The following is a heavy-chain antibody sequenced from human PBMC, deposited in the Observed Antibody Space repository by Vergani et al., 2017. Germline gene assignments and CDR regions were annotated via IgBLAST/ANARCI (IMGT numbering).Heavy chain of an antibody. D-gene: IGHD3-22*01. V-gene: IGHV3-74*01. CDR3: ARDYDSSGYYFNYFDY. Sequence: EVQLVESGGGLVQPGGSLRLSCAASGFTFSSYWMHWVRQAPGKGLVWVSRINSDGSSTSYADSLKGRFTISRDNAKTSLYLQMNSLRDEDTSVYYCARDYDSSGYYFNYFDYWGQGTLVTVSS. J-gene: IGHJ4*02. CDR1: GFTFSSYW. CDR2: INSDGSST.